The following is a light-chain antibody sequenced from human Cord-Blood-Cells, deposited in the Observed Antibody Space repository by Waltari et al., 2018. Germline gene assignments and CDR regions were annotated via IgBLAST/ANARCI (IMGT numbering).Light chain of an antibody. J-gene: IGKJ2*01. V-gene: IGKV1-39*01. Sequence: DIQMTQSPSSLSASVGDRVTITCWASQSIRSYLNWYQQKPGNAPKLLIYAASSLQSGVPSRVSGSGSGTDFTLTISSLQPEDFATYYCQQSYSTPYTFGQGTKLEIK. CDR1: QSIRSY. CDR2: AAS. CDR3: QQSYSTPYT.